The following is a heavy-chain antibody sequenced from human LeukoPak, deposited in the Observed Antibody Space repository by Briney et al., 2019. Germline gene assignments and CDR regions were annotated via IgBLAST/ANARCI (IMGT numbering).Heavy chain of an antibody. V-gene: IGHV4-4*02. J-gene: IGHJ5*02. D-gene: IGHD3-10*01. Sequence: SGTLSLTCAVSGGSISSSNWWSWVRQPPGKGLEWIGEIYHSGSTNYNPSLKSRVTISVDTSKNQFSLKLSSVTAADTAVYYCAREIYGSGSYYGLWFDPWGQGTLVTVSS. CDR2: IYHSGST. CDR3: AREIYGSGSYYGLWFDP. CDR1: GGSISSSNW.